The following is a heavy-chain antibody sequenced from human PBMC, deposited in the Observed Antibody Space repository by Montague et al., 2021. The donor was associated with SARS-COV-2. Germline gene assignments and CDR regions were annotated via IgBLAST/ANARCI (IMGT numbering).Heavy chain of an antibody. V-gene: IGHV4-34*01. D-gene: IGHD1-26*01. CDR3: ASGDDNGSGYLDV. Sequence: SETLSLTCAVFDGSFNNFYWSWIRRPPGKGLEWIGEINHSGTTYYNPSLKSRVTISVDTSRNQFSLKLNSVTAADAAVYYCASGDDNGSGYLDVWGKGTTVTVSS. CDR1: DGSFNNFY. CDR2: INHSGTT. J-gene: IGHJ6*03.